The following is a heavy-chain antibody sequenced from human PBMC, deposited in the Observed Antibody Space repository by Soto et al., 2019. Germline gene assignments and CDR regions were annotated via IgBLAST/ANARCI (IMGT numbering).Heavy chain of an antibody. CDR3: ARASGYCSGGTCFPFDY. D-gene: IGHD2-15*01. CDR1: GGSVSSGTYS. V-gene: IGHV4-30-2*01. Sequence: PSETLSLTCAVSGGSVSSGTYSWNWIRQPPGKALEWIGYIYHSGSFYYNPPLRSRVAISIDRSKNQFSLDLRSVTATDTAVYYCARASGYCSGGTCFPFDYWGRGTLVTVSS. CDR2: IYHSGSF. J-gene: IGHJ4*02.